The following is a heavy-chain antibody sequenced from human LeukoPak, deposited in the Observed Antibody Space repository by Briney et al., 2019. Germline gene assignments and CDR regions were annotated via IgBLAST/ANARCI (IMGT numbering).Heavy chain of an antibody. CDR1: GYTFTNYG. Sequence: SVKVSCKASGYTFTNYGISWVRQAPGQGLEWMGGIIPILGTANYAQKFQGRVTITADESTSTAYMELSSLRSEDTAVYYCAGRVPLKRGYSYGPGNWGQGTLVTVSS. CDR2: IIPILGTA. J-gene: IGHJ4*02. D-gene: IGHD5-18*01. V-gene: IGHV1-69*13. CDR3: AGRVPLKRGYSYGPGN.